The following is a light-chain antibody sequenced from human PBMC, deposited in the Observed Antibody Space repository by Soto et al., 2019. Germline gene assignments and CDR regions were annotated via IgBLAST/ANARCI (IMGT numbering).Light chain of an antibody. CDR3: QQYGSSQS. CDR2: GAS. V-gene: IGKV3-20*01. Sequence: ENVLTQSPGTLSLSPGERATLSCRASQSVSSNYLAWYQQKLGQAPRLLIYGASSRATGIPDRFSGSGSGTDFTLTISRLEPEDFAVYYCQQYGSSQSFGQGTKVEIK. CDR1: QSVSSNY. J-gene: IGKJ1*01.